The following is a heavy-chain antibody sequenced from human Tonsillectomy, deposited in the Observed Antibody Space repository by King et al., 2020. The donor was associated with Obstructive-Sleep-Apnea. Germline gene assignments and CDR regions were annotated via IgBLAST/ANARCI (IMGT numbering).Heavy chain of an antibody. J-gene: IGHJ4*02. CDR3: ARHRGGEDSGGYGDYFDY. CDR2: MYYSGNT. Sequence: VQLQESGPGLVKPSETLSLTCTVSGGSISNYYWSWIRQPPGKGLEWIGYMYYSGNTNYNPSLKSRVTISVDTSDIQFSLRLSSVTAADTAVYYCARHRGGEDSGGYGDYFDYWGQGTLVTVSS. V-gene: IGHV4-59*08. CDR1: GGSISNYY. D-gene: IGHD5-12*01.